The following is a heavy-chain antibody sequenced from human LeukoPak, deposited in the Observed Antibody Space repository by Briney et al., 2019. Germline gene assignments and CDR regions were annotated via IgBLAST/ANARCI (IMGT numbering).Heavy chain of an antibody. CDR2: IIPMFGSV. V-gene: IGHV1-69*05. CDR3: ARDASWTGYRFDY. D-gene: IGHD3/OR15-3a*01. J-gene: IGHJ4*02. Sequence: SVKVSCKASGGTFSSYAINWVRQAPGQGLEWMGGIIPMFGSVIYAQKFQGRVTITTDESTGTVYMELSSLRSEDTALYYCARDASWTGYRFDYWGQGTLVTVSS. CDR1: GGTFSSYA.